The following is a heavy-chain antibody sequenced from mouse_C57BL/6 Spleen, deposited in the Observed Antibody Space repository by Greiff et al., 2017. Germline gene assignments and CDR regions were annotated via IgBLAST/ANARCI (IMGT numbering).Heavy chain of an antibody. D-gene: IGHD2-4*01. CDR2: ISDGGSYT. Sequence: EVMLVESGGGLVKPGGSLKLSCAASGFTFSSYAMSWVRQTPEKRLEWVATISDGGSYTYYPDNVKGRFTISRDNAKNNLYLQMSHLKSEDTAMYYCARDPDYDEEGYYCDYWGQGTTLTVSS. V-gene: IGHV5-4*01. CDR1: GFTFSSYA. J-gene: IGHJ2*01. CDR3: ARDPDYDEEGYYCDY.